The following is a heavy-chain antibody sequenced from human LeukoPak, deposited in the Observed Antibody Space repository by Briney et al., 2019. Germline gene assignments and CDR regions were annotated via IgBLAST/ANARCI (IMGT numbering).Heavy chain of an antibody. D-gene: IGHD4-17*01. CDR2: ISGSGGST. CDR1: GFTFDDYA. V-gene: IGHV3-23*01. CDR3: AKYKEGVRYGDSQYFDY. Sequence: GGSLRLSCAASGFTFDDYAMHWVRQAPGKGLEWVSLISGSGGSTYYADSVKGRFTISRDNSKNTLYLQMNSLRAEDTAVYYCAKYKEGVRYGDSQYFDYWGQGTLVTVSS. J-gene: IGHJ4*02.